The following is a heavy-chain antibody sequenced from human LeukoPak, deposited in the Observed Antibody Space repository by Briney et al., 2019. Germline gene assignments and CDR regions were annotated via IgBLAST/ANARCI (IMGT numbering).Heavy chain of an antibody. V-gene: IGHV4-59*08. Sequence: SETLSLTCTVSGGSISSYYWSWIRQPPGKGLEWIGYIYYSGSTNYSPSLKSRVTISVDTSKNQFSLKLSSVTAADTAVYYCARGTTVVTPFDYWGQGTLVAVSS. J-gene: IGHJ4*02. CDR2: IYYSGST. CDR1: GGSISSYY. D-gene: IGHD4-23*01. CDR3: ARGTTVVTPFDY.